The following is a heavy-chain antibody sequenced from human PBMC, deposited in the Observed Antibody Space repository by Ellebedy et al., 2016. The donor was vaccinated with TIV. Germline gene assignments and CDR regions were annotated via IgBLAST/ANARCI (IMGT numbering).Heavy chain of an antibody. D-gene: IGHD2-21*02. CDR3: AKRPGVTADFYFDS. CDR2: ISGRGDII. Sequence: GESLKIPCAVSGFTFSTCSMSWVRQAPGKGLEWVSAISGRGDIIKYADSVKGRFTISRDNSKNTLYLQMDTLRAEDTAVYYCAKRPGVTADFYFDSWGQGALVTVYS. V-gene: IGHV3-23*01. J-gene: IGHJ4*02. CDR1: GFTFSTCS.